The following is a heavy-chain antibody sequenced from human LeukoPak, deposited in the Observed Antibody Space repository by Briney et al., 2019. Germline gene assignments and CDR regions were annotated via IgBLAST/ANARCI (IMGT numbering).Heavy chain of an antibody. Sequence: GGSLRLSCAASGFTFSDYYMSWIRQAPGKGLEWVSVIYDTGDTYYADSVKGRFTISRDNAKNSLYLQMNSLRAEDTAVYYCASTPLRYFDWLLEPLPFDYWGQGTLVTVSS. CDR3: ASTPLRYFDWLLEPLPFDY. V-gene: IGHV3-69-1*01. D-gene: IGHD3-9*01. CDR1: GFTFSDYY. CDR2: IYDTGDT. J-gene: IGHJ4*02.